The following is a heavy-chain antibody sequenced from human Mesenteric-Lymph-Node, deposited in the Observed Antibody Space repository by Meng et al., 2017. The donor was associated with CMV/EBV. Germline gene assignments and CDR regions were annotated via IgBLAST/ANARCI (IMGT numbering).Heavy chain of an antibody. CDR2: IFYRGST. V-gene: IGHV4-39*07. J-gene: IGHJ6*02. CDR1: GGSITTSSYY. D-gene: IGHD3/OR15-3a*01. Sequence: SETLSLTCSVSGGSITTSSYYWAWIRQPPGKGLEWIGSIFYRGSTFYNAALQSRVTMSVDTSKNQFSLRLTSVTAADTAVYFCVRDAKDYWTVDFYYGLDVWGQGTTVTVSS. CDR3: VRDAKDYWTVDFYYGLDV.